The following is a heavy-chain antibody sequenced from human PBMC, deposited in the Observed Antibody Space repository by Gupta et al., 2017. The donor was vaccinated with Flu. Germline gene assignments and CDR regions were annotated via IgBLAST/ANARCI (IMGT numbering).Heavy chain of an antibody. V-gene: IGHV1-24*01. D-gene: IGHD1-26*01. CDR1: GYTLTESS. CDR3: ATGPSGTYSYHYYYMDV. CDR2: FDPEDGKT. J-gene: IGHJ6*03. Sequence: QVQLVQSGAELKKPGASVKVSCKASGYTLTESSLPWVRQVPGKGLEWMGGFDPEDGKTIYAQKFQGRVTMTEDTSTDTAYMELSSLRSEDTAVYYCATGPSGTYSYHYYYMDVWGKGTTVTVSS.